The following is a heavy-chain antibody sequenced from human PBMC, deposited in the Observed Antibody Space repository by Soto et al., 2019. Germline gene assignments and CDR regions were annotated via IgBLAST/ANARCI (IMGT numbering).Heavy chain of an antibody. V-gene: IGHV3-9*01. J-gene: IGHJ4*02. D-gene: IGHD6-19*01. CDR3: AKDIGGYSSGWTRSFDY. Sequence: EVQLVESGGGLVQPGRSLRLSCAASGFTFDDYAMHWVRQAPGKGLAWVSGISWNSGSIGYEDSVKGRFTISRDNAKNSLYLQMNSLRAEDTALYYCAKDIGGYSSGWTRSFDYWGQGTLVTVSS. CDR2: ISWNSGSI. CDR1: GFTFDDYA.